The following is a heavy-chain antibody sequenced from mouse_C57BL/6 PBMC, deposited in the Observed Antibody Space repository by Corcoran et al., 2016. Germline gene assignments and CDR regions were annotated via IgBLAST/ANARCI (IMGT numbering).Heavy chain of an antibody. CDR3: ARDGDYAGDFDY. CDR2: ISYDGSN. V-gene: IGHV3-6*01. J-gene: IGHJ2*01. D-gene: IGHD2-4*01. Sequence: DVQLQESGPGLVKPSQSLSLTCSVTGYSITSGYYWNWIRQFPGNKLEWMGYISYDGSNNYNPSLKNRISITRDTSKNQFFLKLNSVTTEDTATYYCARDGDYAGDFDYWGQGTTLTVSS. CDR1: GYSITSGYY.